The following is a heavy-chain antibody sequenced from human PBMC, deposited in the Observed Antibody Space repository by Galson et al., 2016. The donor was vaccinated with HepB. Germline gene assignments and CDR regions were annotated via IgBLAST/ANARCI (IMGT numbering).Heavy chain of an antibody. Sequence: PALVKPTQTLTLTCTFSGFSLSTTGVGVAWIRQPPGKTLEWLTLVYWDDDKRYSPSLKTRLTITKDTSNNLVVLTMTNMDPVDTATYYCARFYGDRKFDYWSQGTLVTVSS. J-gene: IGHJ4*02. CDR3: ARFYGDRKFDY. CDR1: GFSLSTTGVG. V-gene: IGHV2-5*02. CDR2: VYWDDDK. D-gene: IGHD4-17*01.